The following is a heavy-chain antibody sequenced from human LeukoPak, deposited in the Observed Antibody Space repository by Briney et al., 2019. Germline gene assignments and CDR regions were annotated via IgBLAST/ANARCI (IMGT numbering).Heavy chain of an antibody. Sequence: PGGSLRLSCAASGFTVSSNYMSWVRQAPGKGLEWVSVIYSGGSTYYADSVKGRFTISRDNSKNTLYLQMNSLRAEDTAVYYCAKGISGAVVTPGPFDYWGQGTLVTVSS. CDR2: IYSGGST. CDR3: AKGISGAVVTPGPFDY. CDR1: GFTVSSNY. J-gene: IGHJ4*02. D-gene: IGHD4-23*01. V-gene: IGHV3-53*01.